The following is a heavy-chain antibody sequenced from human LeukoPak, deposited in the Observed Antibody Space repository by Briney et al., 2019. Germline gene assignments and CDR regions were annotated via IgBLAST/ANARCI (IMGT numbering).Heavy chain of an antibody. CDR1: GGSISSSIYY. J-gene: IGHJ4*02. D-gene: IGHD2-2*01. CDR3: AAIGDIVLVPAIPDY. V-gene: IGHV4-39*07. CDR2: IYYSGSA. Sequence: SETLSLTCTVSGGSISSSIYYWVWIRQPPGKGLEWIVNIYYSGSAYYNPSLKSRVTISVDTSKNLFSLKLRSVTAADTAVYYCAAIGDIVLVPAIPDYWGQGTLVTVSS.